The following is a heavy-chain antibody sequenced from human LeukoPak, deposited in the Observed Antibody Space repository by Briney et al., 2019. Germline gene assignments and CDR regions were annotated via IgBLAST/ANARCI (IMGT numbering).Heavy chain of an antibody. CDR2: ISHSGIT. CDR1: SGSLSGYS. J-gene: IGHJ4*02. Sequence: SETLSLTCAVSSGSLSGYSWDWIRQPPGKGLEWVGEISHSGITNYNASLKSRVTISLNKSEIQFSLMLSSVTAADTAVYFCTRQSGTVTPIDYWSQGTLVTVSS. V-gene: IGHV4-34*01. CDR3: TRQSGTVTPIDY. D-gene: IGHD4-17*01.